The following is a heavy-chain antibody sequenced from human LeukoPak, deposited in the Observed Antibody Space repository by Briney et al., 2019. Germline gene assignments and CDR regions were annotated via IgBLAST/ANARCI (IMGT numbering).Heavy chain of an antibody. CDR2: ISSSSSTI. D-gene: IGHD5-24*01. J-gene: IGHJ4*02. CDR1: GFTFSTYS. Sequence: GGSLRLSCTASGFTFSTYSMDWVRQAPGKGLEWVSYISSSSSTIYYADSVKGRFTISRDNAKNSLYLQMNSLRDGDTAVYYCARASFQRWLQLGGDWGQGALVTVSS. V-gene: IGHV3-48*02. CDR3: ARASFQRWLQLGGD.